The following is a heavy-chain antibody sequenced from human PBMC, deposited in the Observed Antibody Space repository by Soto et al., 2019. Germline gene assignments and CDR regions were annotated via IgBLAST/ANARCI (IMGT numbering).Heavy chain of an antibody. CDR1: GYTFTSYA. Sequence: ASVKVSCKASGYTFTSYAMHWVLQAPGQRLEWMGWINAGNGNTKYSQKFQGRVTITRDTSASTAYMELSSLRSEDTAVYYCASSYYDFWSGYLSLDYWGQGTLVTVSS. J-gene: IGHJ4*02. D-gene: IGHD3-3*01. V-gene: IGHV1-3*01. CDR2: INAGNGNT. CDR3: ASSYYDFWSGYLSLDY.